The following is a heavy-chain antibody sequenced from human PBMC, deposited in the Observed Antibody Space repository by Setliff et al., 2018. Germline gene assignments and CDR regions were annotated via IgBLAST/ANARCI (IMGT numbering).Heavy chain of an antibody. V-gene: IGHV4-4*07. CDR2: IYIGGSA. D-gene: IGHD2-21*02. Sequence: SETLSLTCTVSGGSISSYYWSWIRQPAGKGLEWIGHIYIGGSANYNPALTSRVTISRDTSKNQVSLKLNSVTATDTAVYYCARDLGHGGDSDYWGQGILVTVSS. CDR1: GGSISSYY. J-gene: IGHJ4*02. CDR3: ARDLGHGGDSDY.